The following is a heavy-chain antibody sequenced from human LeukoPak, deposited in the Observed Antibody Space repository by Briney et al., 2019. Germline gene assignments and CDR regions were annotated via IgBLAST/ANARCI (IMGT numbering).Heavy chain of an antibody. CDR2: IYSGGET. CDR1: GGSINYYY. V-gene: IGHV4-4*08. J-gene: IGHJ4*02. D-gene: IGHD4-11*01. Sequence: SETLSLTCTVSGGSINYYYWMWIRQPPGKGLEWIGSIYSGGETHYNPSLNSRVTIFLDTSKNRFSLNLISVTATDTAVYYCVRDYSNFVQGDWGQGTLVTVSS. CDR3: VRDYSNFVQGD.